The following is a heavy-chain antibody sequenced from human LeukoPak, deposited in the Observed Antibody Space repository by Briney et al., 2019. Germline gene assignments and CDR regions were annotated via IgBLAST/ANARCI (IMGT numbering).Heavy chain of an antibody. CDR2: IRYDGSDK. CDR1: GFTFSSYG. V-gene: IGHV3-30*02. CDR3: ARGHSGTYQPSGSDL. D-gene: IGHD1-26*01. Sequence: GGSLRLSCAASGFTFSSYGMHWIRQTPGKGLEWVAFIRYDGSDKKYADFVKGRFTISRDNSKNTLYLQMNSLRAEDTALYYCARGHSGTYQPSGSDLWGQGTLVTISS. J-gene: IGHJ4*02.